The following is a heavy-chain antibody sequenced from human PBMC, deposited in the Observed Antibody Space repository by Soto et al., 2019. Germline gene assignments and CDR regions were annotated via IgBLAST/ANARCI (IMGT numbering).Heavy chain of an antibody. J-gene: IGHJ6*02. D-gene: IGHD2-2*01. CDR1: GFTISNYG. CDR3: ATTRVGPCSSSSCFSGIGDGMDV. V-gene: IGHV3-30*14. Sequence: QVQLVESGGGVVQPGRSLRLSCAASGFTISNYGMHWVRQAPGKGLAWVAVISYDGTITYYADSVKGRFTISRDNSKNTLYLQMNSLRTEDTAVYYCATTRVGPCSSSSCFSGIGDGMDVWGQGTTVTVSS. CDR2: ISYDGTIT.